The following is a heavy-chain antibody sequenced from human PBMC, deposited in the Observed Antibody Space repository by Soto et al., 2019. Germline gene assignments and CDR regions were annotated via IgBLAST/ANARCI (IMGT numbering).Heavy chain of an antibody. CDR2: ISAYNGNT. J-gene: IGHJ3*02. V-gene: IGHV1-18*04. CDR1: GYTFTNYG. CDR3: ARDQYRAFDI. Sequence: QVQLVQSGAEVKKPGASVKVSCKASGYTFTNYGITGVRQAPGQGLEWMGWISAYNGNTKYAQSLQGRVTMTTGTSTGTAYMEMRSLRPDDTAVYYCARDQYRAFDIWGQGTMVTVSS. D-gene: IGHD3-16*02.